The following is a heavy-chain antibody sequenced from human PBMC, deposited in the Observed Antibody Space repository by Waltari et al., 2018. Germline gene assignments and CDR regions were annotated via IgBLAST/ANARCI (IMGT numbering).Heavy chain of an antibody. V-gene: IGHV1-46*01. D-gene: IGHD2-21*01. CDR2: INPSGGST. CDR1: EYTFTRSY. CDR3: ARDTGALWMDV. Sequence: QVQLVQSGAEVKKPGASVKISCKTSEYTFTRSYIHWVRQAPGQGLEWMGRINPSGGSTSYAKKFQGRVTMTRDTSTSTVYMELSSLRSEDTAVYHCARDTGALWMDVWGQGTTVTVSS. J-gene: IGHJ6*02.